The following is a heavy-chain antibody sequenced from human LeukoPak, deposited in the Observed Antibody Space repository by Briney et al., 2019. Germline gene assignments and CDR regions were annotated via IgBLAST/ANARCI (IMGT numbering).Heavy chain of an antibody. V-gene: IGHV1-18*01. Sequence: ASVKVSCKASGYTFTGYGISWVRQAPGQGLEWMGWISAYNGNTNYAQKLQGRVTMTTDTSTSTAYMELRSLRPDDTAVYYCARDLSAAGLFDYWGQGTLVTVSS. J-gene: IGHJ4*02. D-gene: IGHD6-13*01. CDR3: ARDLSAAGLFDY. CDR1: GYTFTGYG. CDR2: ISAYNGNT.